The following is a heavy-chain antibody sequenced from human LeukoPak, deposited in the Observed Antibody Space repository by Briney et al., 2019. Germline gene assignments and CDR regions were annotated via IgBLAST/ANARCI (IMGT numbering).Heavy chain of an antibody. CDR3: ARTRFDYGGNSRWFDS. J-gene: IGHJ5*01. V-gene: IGHV4-59*01. CDR2: VYNSGST. CDR1: GGYISSYY. Sequence: SETLSLTCIVSGGYISSYYWSWIRQTPEKGLEWIGYVYNSGSTNYNPSLESRVTISVDTSKNQFSLKLRSVTAADTAVYYCARTRFDYGGNSRWFDSWGQGTLVTDSS. D-gene: IGHD4-23*01.